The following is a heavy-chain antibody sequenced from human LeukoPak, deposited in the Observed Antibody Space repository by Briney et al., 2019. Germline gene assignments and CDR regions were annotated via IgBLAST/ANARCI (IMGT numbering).Heavy chain of an antibody. CDR1: GFTFSNYW. V-gene: IGHV3-74*01. J-gene: IGHJ4*02. CDR3: AKGGATVIDY. CDR2: INSDGSST. Sequence: GGSLRLSCAASGFTFSNYWMHWVRQAPGKGLAWVSRINSDGSSTTSADSVKGRFTISRDNAKNTLYLQMNSLRAEDTAVYYCAKGGATVIDYWGQGTLVTVPS. D-gene: IGHD4-17*01.